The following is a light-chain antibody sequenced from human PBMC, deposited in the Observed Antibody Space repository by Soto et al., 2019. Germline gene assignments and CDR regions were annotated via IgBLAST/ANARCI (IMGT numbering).Light chain of an antibody. CDR3: QQYNKWPLT. V-gene: IGKV3-15*01. Sequence: EIGLTQSHGTLSLSPGERATLSCRSSQSVSSSYLAWYQQKPGQAPRLLIYGASTRATGIPVRFSGSASGTEFTLTISSLQSEDFTVYYCQQYNKWPLTFGQGTKVDIK. J-gene: IGKJ1*01. CDR2: GAS. CDR1: QSVSSSY.